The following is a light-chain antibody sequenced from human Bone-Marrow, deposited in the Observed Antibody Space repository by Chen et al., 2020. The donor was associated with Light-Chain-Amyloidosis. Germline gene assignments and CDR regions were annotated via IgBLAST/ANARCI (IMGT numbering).Light chain of an antibody. J-gene: IGLJ2*01. Sequence: QSVMTQPPSASGTPGQRVNISCSGSSSNIGSNYVFWYQHLPGTAPKLLIYKNNQRPSGFPHRGSGSKSGTSASLARGGVRAEDGADCCWAAWDDGRGGGLFGGGPKMPV. CDR2: KNN. CDR3: AAWDDGRGGGL. V-gene: IGLV1-47*01. CDR1: SSNIGSNY.